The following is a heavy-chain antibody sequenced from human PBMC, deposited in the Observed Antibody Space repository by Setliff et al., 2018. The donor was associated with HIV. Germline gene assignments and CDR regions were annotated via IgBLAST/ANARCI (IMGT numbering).Heavy chain of an antibody. CDR3: ARVEGSGSFYHYDS. D-gene: IGHD3-10*01. Sequence: ASVKVSCKASGYTFTSYGISWVRQAPGQGLEWMGWISAYNGNTNYAQKLQGRVTMTTDTSTRTAYMELSSLRSEDTAVYYCARVEGSGSFYHYDSWGQGTLVTVSS. V-gene: IGHV1-18*01. CDR1: GYTFTSYG. CDR2: ISAYNGNT. J-gene: IGHJ4*02.